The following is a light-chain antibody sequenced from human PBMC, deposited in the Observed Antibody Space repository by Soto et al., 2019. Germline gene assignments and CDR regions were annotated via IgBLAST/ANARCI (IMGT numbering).Light chain of an antibody. CDR1: QTISSW. J-gene: IGKJ1*01. V-gene: IGKV1-5*03. Sequence: DIQLTQSPSTLSASVGDRVTITCRASQTISSWLAWYQQKPGKAPNLLIYETSNLESGVPSRFSGSGSGTQSHLTLSSLQPDASAHYYRQYYNDSCWTFLQANNVEIK. CDR3: QYYNDSCWT. CDR2: ETS.